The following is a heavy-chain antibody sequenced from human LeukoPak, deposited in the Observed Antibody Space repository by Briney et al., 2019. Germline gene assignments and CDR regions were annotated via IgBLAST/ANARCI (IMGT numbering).Heavy chain of an antibody. D-gene: IGHD6-13*01. CDR1: GYTFTGYY. CDR3: ARVLREQQLVRCLDY. CDR2: INPNSGGT. Sequence: VASVKVSCKASGYTFTGYYMHWVRQAPGQGLEWMGWINPNSGGTNYAQKFQGRVTMTRDTSISTAYMELSRLRSDDTAVYYCARVLREQQLVRCLDYWGQGTLVTVSS. V-gene: IGHV1-2*02. J-gene: IGHJ4*02.